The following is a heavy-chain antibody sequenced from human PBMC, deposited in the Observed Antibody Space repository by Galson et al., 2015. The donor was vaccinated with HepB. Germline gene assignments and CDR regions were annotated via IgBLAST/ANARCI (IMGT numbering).Heavy chain of an antibody. V-gene: IGHV3-33*08. Sequence: SLRLSCAASGLTFSSYGMHWVRQAPGKGLEWVAVIWYDGSNKYYADSVKGRFTISRDNSKNTLYLQMNSLRAEDTAVYYCARDKSGGYGASSLDYWGQGTLVTVSS. CDR3: ARDKSGGYGASSLDY. D-gene: IGHD4-17*01. CDR2: IWYDGSNK. CDR1: GLTFSSYG. J-gene: IGHJ4*02.